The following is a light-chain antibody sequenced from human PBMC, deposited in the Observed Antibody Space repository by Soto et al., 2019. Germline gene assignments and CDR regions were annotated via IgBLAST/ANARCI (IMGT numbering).Light chain of an antibody. CDR1: QTVRNNY. Sequence: LTQTPCTLSLSPGERATLSCRASQTVRNNYLAWYQQKPGQAPRLLILGASSRSSGIPYRFSGSGSGTDFTLTVIRLEPEDCAVYYCQQYGTSPINFGQGTRLE. CDR2: GAS. J-gene: IGKJ5*01. V-gene: IGKV3-20*01. CDR3: QQYGTSPIN.